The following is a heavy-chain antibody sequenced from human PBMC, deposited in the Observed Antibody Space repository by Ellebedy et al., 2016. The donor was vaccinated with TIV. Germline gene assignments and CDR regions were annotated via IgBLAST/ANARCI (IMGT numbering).Heavy chain of an antibody. V-gene: IGHV1-46*01. Sequence: AASVKVSCKASGGTFSKYAISWVRQAPGQGLEWMGIINPSGDSTTYAQKFQGRVTMTRDTSTSTVYMELSSLRSEDTAVYYCAREGYGSGSYLLFDYWGQGTLVTVSS. D-gene: IGHD3-10*01. CDR2: INPSGDST. CDR1: GGTFSKYA. CDR3: AREGYGSGSYLLFDY. J-gene: IGHJ4*02.